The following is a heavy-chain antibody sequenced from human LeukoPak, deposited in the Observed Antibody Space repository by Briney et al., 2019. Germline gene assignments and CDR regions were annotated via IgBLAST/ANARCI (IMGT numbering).Heavy chain of an antibody. Sequence: PSETLSLTCTVSGGSISSYYWSWIRQPPGKGLEWIGYIYYSGSTNYNPSLKSRVTISVDTSKNQFSLKLSSVTAADTAVYYCARQGYGYYYDLGGKGNRVTVSS. CDR3: ARQGYGYYYDL. J-gene: IGHJ4*02. V-gene: IGHV4-59*08. CDR1: GGSISSYY. CDR2: IYYSGST. D-gene: IGHD4-17*01.